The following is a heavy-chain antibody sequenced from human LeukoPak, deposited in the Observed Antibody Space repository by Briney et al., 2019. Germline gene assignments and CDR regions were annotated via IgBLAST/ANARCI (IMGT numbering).Heavy chain of an antibody. CDR2: ISGSGGST. Sequence: GGTLRLSCAASGFTFSSYGMSWVRQAPGKGLEWVSAISGSGGSTYYADSVKGRFTISRDNAKNTLYLQMNSLRAEDTAVYYCARRSAAKDAFDFWGQGTMVTVSS. D-gene: IGHD6-25*01. CDR3: ARRSAAKDAFDF. CDR1: GFTFSSYG. V-gene: IGHV3-23*01. J-gene: IGHJ3*01.